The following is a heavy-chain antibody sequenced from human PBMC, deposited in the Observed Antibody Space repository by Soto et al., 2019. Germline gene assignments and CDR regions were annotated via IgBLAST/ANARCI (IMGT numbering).Heavy chain of an antibody. V-gene: IGHV4-39*07. J-gene: IGHJ4*02. CDR3: ARATSGGSGWYYFDY. D-gene: IGHD6-19*01. CDR2: TYHSGST. Sequence: SETLSLTCIVSGGSISSSSYSWAWIRQPPGKGLEWIGHTYHSGSTNYNPSLKSRVTISVDTSKNQFSLKLSSVTAADTAVYYCARATSGGSGWYYFDYWGQGTLVTVSS. CDR1: GGSISSSSYS.